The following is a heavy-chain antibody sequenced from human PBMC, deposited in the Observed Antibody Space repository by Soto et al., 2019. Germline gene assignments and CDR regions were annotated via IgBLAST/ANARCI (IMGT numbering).Heavy chain of an antibody. D-gene: IGHD3-22*01. J-gene: IGHJ6*02. V-gene: IGHV1-69*13. CDR3: AVDYYDSSGYLRGPYYYYGMDV. CDR1: GGTFSSYA. Sequence: GASVKVSCKASGGTFSSYAISWVRQAPGQGLEWMGGIIPIFGTANYAQKFQGRVTITADESTSTAYMELSSLRSEDTAVYYCAVDYYDSSGYLRGPYYYYGMDVWGQGTTVTVSS. CDR2: IIPIFGTA.